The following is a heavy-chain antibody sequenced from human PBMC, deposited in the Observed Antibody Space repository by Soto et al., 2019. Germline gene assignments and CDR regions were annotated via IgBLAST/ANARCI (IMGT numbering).Heavy chain of an antibody. D-gene: IGHD3-22*01. J-gene: IGHJ4*02. Sequence: GASVKVSCKASGYTFSGYGYSWVRQAPGQGLERMGWISTYNGNTNYAQKLQSRVTMTTDTSTSTAYMELRSLRSDDTAVYYCAREVDDSSGYYYGVYFDYWGQGTLVTVSS. CDR3: AREVDDSSGYYYGVYFDY. CDR2: ISTYNGNT. CDR1: GYTFSGYG. V-gene: IGHV1-18*04.